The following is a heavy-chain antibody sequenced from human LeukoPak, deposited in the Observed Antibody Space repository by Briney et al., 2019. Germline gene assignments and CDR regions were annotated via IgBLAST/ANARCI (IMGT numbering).Heavy chain of an antibody. CDR1: EFTFSIYA. CDR3: ARVYGSGSYSAYYFDY. Sequence: GGSLRLSCAASEFTFSIYAMNWVRQAPGKGLEWVSGITGIGGTTYYADSVKGRFTISRDNSKNTLYLQMNSLRAEDTAVYYCARVYGSGSYSAYYFDYWGQGTLVTVSS. J-gene: IGHJ4*02. D-gene: IGHD3-10*01. V-gene: IGHV3-23*01. CDR2: ITGIGGTT.